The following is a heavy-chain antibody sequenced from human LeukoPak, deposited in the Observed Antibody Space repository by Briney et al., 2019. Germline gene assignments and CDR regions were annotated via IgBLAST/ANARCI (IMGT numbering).Heavy chain of an antibody. D-gene: IGHD2-8*01. CDR2: INPNSGGT. V-gene: IGHV1-2*02. Sequence: ASVKVSCKASGYTFTGYYMHWVRQAPGQGLEWMGWINPNSGGTNYAQKFQGRVTMTRDTSISTAYMELSRLRSDDTAVYYCAREPLGVCSFDPWGQGTLVTVSS. CDR3: AREPLGVCSFDP. CDR1: GYTFTGYY. J-gene: IGHJ5*02.